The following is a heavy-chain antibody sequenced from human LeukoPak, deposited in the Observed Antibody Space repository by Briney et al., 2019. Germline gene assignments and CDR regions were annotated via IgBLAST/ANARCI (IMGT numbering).Heavy chain of an antibody. V-gene: IGHV1-46*01. Sequence: ASVKVSCKVSGYSFTSNYIHWVRQAPGQGLEWMGMIYPRDGSTSYAQRFQDRVTVTRDTSTSTVHMELSGLRSEDTAVYYCARDQEGFDYWGQGTLVTVSS. CDR2: IYPRDGST. CDR3: ARDQEGFDY. CDR1: GYSFTSNY. J-gene: IGHJ4*02.